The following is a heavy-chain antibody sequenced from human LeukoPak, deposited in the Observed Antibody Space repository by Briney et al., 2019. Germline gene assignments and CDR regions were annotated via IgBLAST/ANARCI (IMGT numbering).Heavy chain of an antibody. CDR3: AKDSGSYGGVDY. Sequence: GGSLRLSCAASGFTFDDYAMHWVRHAPGKGLEWVSGISWNSGSIGYADSVKGRFTISRDNAKNSLYLQMNRLRAEDTALYYCAKDSGSYGGVDYWGQGTLVTVSS. CDR2: ISWNSGSI. J-gene: IGHJ4*02. D-gene: IGHD1-26*01. CDR1: GFTFDDYA. V-gene: IGHV3-9*01.